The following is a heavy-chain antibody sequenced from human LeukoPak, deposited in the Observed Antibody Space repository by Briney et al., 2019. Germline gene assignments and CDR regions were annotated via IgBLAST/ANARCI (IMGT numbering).Heavy chain of an antibody. J-gene: IGHJ5*02. CDR2: IHTSWTT. V-gene: IGHV4-4*07. D-gene: IGHD3-16*01. CDR1: GDSMSSYY. CDR3: ARGDYYDGGGRNWFDP. Sequence: PSETLSLTCTVSGDSMSSYYWNFIRQPAGKGLEWIGRIHTSWTTYYNPSLKSRSTMSVDTSRNQFSLRLTSVTAADTAVYYCARGDYYDGGGRNWFDPWGQGTLVTVSS.